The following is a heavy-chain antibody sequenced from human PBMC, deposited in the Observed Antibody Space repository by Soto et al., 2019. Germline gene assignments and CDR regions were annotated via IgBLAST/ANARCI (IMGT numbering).Heavy chain of an antibody. J-gene: IGHJ2*01. Sequence: QVRLQQWGAGLLKPSETLPLTCAVYGGSFSDYYWSWLRQPPGKGLEWIGEINHSGSTNYNPSLKSRVTISVDTSKNQFSLKLNSVTAADTAVYYCARDFPSRYFDLWGRGTPVSVSS. CDR1: GGSFSDYY. D-gene: IGHD3-3*01. V-gene: IGHV4-34*01. CDR3: ARDFPSRYFDL. CDR2: INHSGST.